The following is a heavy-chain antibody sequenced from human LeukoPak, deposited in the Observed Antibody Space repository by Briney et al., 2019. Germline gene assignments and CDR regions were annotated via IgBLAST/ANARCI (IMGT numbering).Heavy chain of an antibody. CDR1: GYTFTDYY. V-gene: IGHV1-2*02. J-gene: IGHJ4*02. D-gene: IGHD2-2*01. CDR2: INPNSDDT. CDR3: ARANFLYCSSTTCLFDY. Sequence: ASVKDSCKASGYTFTDYYLHWVRQAPGQGFEWMGWINPNSDDTNYAQKFQGRVTMTRDTSISTAHMEMSRLRSDDTAVYYCARANFLYCSSTTCLFDYWGQGTLVTVSS.